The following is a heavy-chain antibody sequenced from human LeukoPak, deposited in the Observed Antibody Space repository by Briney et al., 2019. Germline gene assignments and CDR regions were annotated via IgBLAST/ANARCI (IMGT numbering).Heavy chain of an antibody. CDR2: IYYSGST. D-gene: IGHD6-19*01. Sequence: SETLSLTCTVSGGSISSYYRSWIRQPPGKGLEWIGYIYYSGSTNYNPSLKSRVTISVDTSKNQFSLKLSSVTAADTAVYYCARGLAAAAVAGLDYWGQGTLVTVSS. V-gene: IGHV4-59*01. CDR1: GGSISSYY. J-gene: IGHJ4*02. CDR3: ARGLAAAAVAGLDY.